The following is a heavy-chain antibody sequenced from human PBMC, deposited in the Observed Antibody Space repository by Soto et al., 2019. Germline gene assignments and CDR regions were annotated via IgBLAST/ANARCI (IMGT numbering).Heavy chain of an antibody. CDR1: GFTFSSYA. J-gene: IGHJ6*02. Sequence: GGSLRLSCAGSGFTFSSYAISWVRQAPGKGLEWVSAISGSGGSTYYADSVKGRFTISRDNSKNTLYLQMNSLRAEDTAVYYCATGRGVNFYYGMDVWGQGTTVTVSS. CDR2: ISGSGGST. V-gene: IGHV3-23*01. CDR3: ATGRGVNFYYGMDV. D-gene: IGHD3-10*01.